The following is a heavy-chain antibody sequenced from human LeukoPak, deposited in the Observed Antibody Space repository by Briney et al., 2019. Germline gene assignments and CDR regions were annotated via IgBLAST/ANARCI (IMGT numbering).Heavy chain of an antibody. CDR3: ARGGAYDSSTNYFDY. CDR1: GDSINNYY. J-gene: IGHJ4*02. CDR2: IYYSGST. V-gene: IGHV4-59*12. D-gene: IGHD3-22*01. Sequence: SETLSLTCTVSGDSINNYYWTWIRQPPGEGLEWIGYIYYSGSTNYNPSLKSRVTISLDPSKTQFSLKLSSVTAADTAVYYCARGGAYDSSTNYFDYWGQGTLVTVSS.